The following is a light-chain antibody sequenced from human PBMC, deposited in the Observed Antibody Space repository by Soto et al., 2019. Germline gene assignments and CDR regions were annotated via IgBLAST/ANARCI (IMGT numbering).Light chain of an antibody. V-gene: IGLV2-14*04. CDR1: NY. Sequence: NYVYWYQQLPGTAPKLMIYDVSNRPSGDSNRFSGSKSGNTASLTISGLQAEDEADYYCSSYTSNTLYVFGGGTKVTVL. CDR3: SSYTSNTLYV. J-gene: IGLJ1*01. CDR2: DVS.